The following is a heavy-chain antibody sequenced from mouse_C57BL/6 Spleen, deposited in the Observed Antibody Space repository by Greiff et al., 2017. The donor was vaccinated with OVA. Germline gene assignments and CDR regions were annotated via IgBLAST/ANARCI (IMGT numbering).Heavy chain of an antibody. CDR1: GYSITSGYD. CDR3: ARNYYGSSFAY. V-gene: IGHV3-1*01. CDR2: ISYSGST. J-gene: IGHJ3*01. Sequence: EVQLQESGPGMVKPSQSLSLTCTVTGYSITSGYDWHWIRHFPGNKLEWMGYISYSGSTNYNPSLKSRISITHDTSKNHFFLKLNSVTTEDTATYYCARNYYGSSFAYWGQGTLVTVSA. D-gene: IGHD1-1*01.